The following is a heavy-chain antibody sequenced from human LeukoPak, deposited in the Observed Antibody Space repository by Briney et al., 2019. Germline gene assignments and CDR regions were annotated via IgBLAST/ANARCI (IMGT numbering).Heavy chain of an antibody. J-gene: IGHJ4*02. CDR1: GFTFSSYA. D-gene: IGHD1-1*01. CDR3: MRMRVPVFDY. V-gene: IGHV3-23*01. CDR2: ISGSGGST. Sequence: GGSLRLSFAASGFTFSSYAISWVRQARGKGLEWVSAISGSGGSTYYAYSVKGRFTISRDNSKNTLYLQMSSLRAEDTAVYYCMRMRVPVFDYWGQGTPVTVSS.